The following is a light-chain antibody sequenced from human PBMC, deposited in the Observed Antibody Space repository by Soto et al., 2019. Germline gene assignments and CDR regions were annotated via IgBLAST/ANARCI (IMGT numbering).Light chain of an antibody. CDR1: QSLLHSNGNNY. CDR3: QHYNSYSEA. Sequence: DIVMTQSKISVPVTPGEPAVTSCMPSQSLLHSNGNNYLEWYLQKPGQSPQLLIYLGSSRASGVPDRFSGSGSGTEFTLTISSLQPDDFATYYCQHYNSYSEAFGQGTNVDIK. V-gene: IGKV2-28*01. CDR2: LGS. J-gene: IGKJ1*01.